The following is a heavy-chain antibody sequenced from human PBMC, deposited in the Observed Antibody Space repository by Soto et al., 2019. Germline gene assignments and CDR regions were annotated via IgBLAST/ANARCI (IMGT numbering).Heavy chain of an antibody. J-gene: IGHJ4*02. CDR1: GFTFSNAW. V-gene: IGHV3-15*07. CDR2: IKSKTDGGTT. CDR3: AKPIDYDILTAYSLAY. D-gene: IGHD3-9*01. Sequence: PGGSLRLSCAASGFTFSNAWMNWVRQAPGKGLEWVGRIKSKTDGGTTDYAAPVKGRFTISRDDSKNTLYLQMNSLRAEDTAVYYCAKPIDYDILTAYSLAYWGKATLITGSS.